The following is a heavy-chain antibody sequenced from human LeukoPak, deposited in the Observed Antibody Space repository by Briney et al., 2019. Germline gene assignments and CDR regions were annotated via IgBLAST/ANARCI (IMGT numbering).Heavy chain of an antibody. J-gene: IGHJ4*02. CDR3: AKGGGGYDHLPKRDY. D-gene: IGHD5-12*01. Sequence: GGSLRLSCAASGFTFSSYAMSWVRQAPGKGLEWVSAISGSGGSTYYADSVKGRFTISRDNSKNTLYLQMNSLRAEDTAVYYCAKGGGGYDHLPKRDYWGQGTLVTVSS. CDR1: GFTFSSYA. V-gene: IGHV3-23*01. CDR2: ISGSGGST.